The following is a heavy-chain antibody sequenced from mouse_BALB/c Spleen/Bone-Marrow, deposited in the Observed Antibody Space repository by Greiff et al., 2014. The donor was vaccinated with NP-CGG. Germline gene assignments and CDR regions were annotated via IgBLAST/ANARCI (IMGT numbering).Heavy chain of an antibody. Sequence: QVQLQQSGAELVRPGTSVKVSCKASGYALTIYLIEWIKQRPGQGLEWIGVINPGSGGSNYNEKFKGKATLTADKSSSTAYMQLSSLTADDSAVYFCARLEQDYFDYWGQGTTLTVSS. CDR1: GYALTIYL. V-gene: IGHV1-54*01. CDR3: ARLEQDYFDY. J-gene: IGHJ2*01. CDR2: INPGSGGS.